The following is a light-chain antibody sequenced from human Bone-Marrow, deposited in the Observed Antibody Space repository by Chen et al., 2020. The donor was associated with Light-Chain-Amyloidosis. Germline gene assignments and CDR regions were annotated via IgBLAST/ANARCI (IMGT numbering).Light chain of an antibody. CDR1: SSAVGGDNH. CDR3: SSYTITNTLV. J-gene: IGLJ1*01. CDR2: EVT. Sequence: QSALTQPASVSGSPGQSIPISCTGTSSAVGGDNHVSWYHQHPDKAPKLMIYEVTNRPSWVPDRFSGSKSDNTASLTISGLQTEDEADYFCSSYTITNTLVFGSGTRVTVL. V-gene: IGLV2-14*01.